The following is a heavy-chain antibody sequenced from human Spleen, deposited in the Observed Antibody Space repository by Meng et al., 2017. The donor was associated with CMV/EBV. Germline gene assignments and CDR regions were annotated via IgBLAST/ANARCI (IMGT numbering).Heavy chain of an antibody. CDR3: VRDNGYSRSYYDWFDP. CDR1: GFTFSNYW. CDR2: ITSDGSST. Sequence: GESLKISCEASGFTFSNYWMHWVRQAPGKGLVWVSRITSDGSSTSYGDFVKGRFTISRDNAKNTLYLQMNSLRTEDTAVYYCVRDNGYSRSYYDWFDPWGQGTLVTVSS. J-gene: IGHJ5*02. V-gene: IGHV3-74*01. D-gene: IGHD6-13*01.